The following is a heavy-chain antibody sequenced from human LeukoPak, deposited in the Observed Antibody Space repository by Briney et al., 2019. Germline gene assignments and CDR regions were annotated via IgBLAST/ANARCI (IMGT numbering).Heavy chain of an antibody. CDR3: ASIPPLRGSYGSGRDDAFDI. CDR2: IYSGGST. V-gene: IGHV3-53*01. D-gene: IGHD3-10*01. J-gene: IGHJ3*02. Sequence: PGGSLRLSCAASGFTVSSNYMSWVRQARGKGLEWVSVIYSGGSTYYADSVKGRFTISRDNSKNTLYLQMNSLRAEDTAVYYCASIPPLRGSYGSGRDDAFDIWGQGTMVTVSS. CDR1: GFTVSSNY.